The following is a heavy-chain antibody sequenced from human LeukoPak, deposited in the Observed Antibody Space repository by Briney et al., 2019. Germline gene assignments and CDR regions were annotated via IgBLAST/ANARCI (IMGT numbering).Heavy chain of an antibody. CDR3: ARDRYYRPFDY. Sequence: SVKVSCKASGGTLSSYAISWVRQAPGQGLEWMGRIIPIFGTANYAQKFQGRVTITTDESTSTAYMELSSLRSEDTAVYYCARDRYYRPFDYWGQGTLVTVSS. V-gene: IGHV1-69*05. CDR2: IIPIFGTA. CDR1: GGTLSSYA. D-gene: IGHD2/OR15-2a*01. J-gene: IGHJ4*02.